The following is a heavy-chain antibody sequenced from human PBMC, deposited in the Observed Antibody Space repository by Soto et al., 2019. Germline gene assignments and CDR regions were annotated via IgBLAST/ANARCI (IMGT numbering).Heavy chain of an antibody. D-gene: IGHD3-10*01. J-gene: IGHJ4*01. CDR2: INEDGTTT. CDR1: GFSLSGYW. CDR3: VRDYLGPEPY. Sequence: GGSLRLSCVVSGFSLSGYWMSWVRQAPGKGLEWVANINEDGTTTYYVDSVKGRFTISRDNAKNSLYLQMNSLRVEDTAVYYCVRDYLGPEPYWGQGTLVTGSS. V-gene: IGHV3-7*04.